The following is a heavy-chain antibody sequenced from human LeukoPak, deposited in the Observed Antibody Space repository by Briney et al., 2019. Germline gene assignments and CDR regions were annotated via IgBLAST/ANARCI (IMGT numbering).Heavy chain of an antibody. Sequence: GESLKISCKGSGYSFTGYWISWVRQMPGKGLEWMGRIDPSDSYTNYSPSFQGHVTISADKSINTAYLQWSSLKASDTASYYCARIPYSSGWYYFDYWGQGTLVTVSS. D-gene: IGHD6-19*01. V-gene: IGHV5-10-1*01. CDR2: IDPSDSYT. CDR3: ARIPYSSGWYYFDY. CDR1: GYSFTGYW. J-gene: IGHJ4*02.